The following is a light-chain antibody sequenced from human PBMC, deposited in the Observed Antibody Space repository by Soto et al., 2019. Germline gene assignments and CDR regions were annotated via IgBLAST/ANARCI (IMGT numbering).Light chain of an antibody. V-gene: IGKV3-20*01. CDR3: QQSGRPPVT. CDR2: GAS. Sequence: EIVLTQSPGTLSLSPGERATLSCRASQSVSSSYLAWYQQKPGQAPRLLIYGASSRATGIPDRFSGSGSGTDFTLTISRLDPEDFAVYYCQQSGRPPVTSGQRTQLAIK. CDR1: QSVSSSY. J-gene: IGKJ2*01.